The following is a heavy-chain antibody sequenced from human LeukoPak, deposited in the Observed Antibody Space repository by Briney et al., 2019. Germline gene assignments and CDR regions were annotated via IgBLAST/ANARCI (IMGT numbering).Heavy chain of an antibody. CDR2: IYYSGST. J-gene: IGHJ4*02. Sequence: SETLSLTCTVSGGSISSGGYYWSWIRQHPGKGLEWIGYIYYSGSTYYNPSLKSRVTISVDTSKNQFSLKLSSVTAADTAVYYCARDSGYSCYVVFDYWGQGTLVTVSS. V-gene: IGHV4-31*03. CDR1: GGSISSGGYY. D-gene: IGHD5-12*01. CDR3: ARDSGYSCYVVFDY.